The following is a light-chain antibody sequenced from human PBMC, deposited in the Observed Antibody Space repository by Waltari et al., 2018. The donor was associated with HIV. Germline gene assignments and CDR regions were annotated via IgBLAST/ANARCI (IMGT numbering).Light chain of an antibody. V-gene: IGKV2-28*01. J-gene: IGKJ2*01. CDR3: MQALQTHRT. CDR2: LGS. Sequence: EIVMTQSPLSLIVTPGEPASISCRSSPSLVYNNGYDYYKYLDWYLQKPGQSPQLLIYLGSNRASGVPDRFSGSGSGTDFTLKISRVEAEDVGVYYCMQALQTHRTFGQGTKLEIK. CDR1: PSLVYNNGYDY.